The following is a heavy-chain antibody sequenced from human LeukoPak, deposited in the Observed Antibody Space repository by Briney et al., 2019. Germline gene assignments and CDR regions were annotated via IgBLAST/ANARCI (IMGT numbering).Heavy chain of an antibody. CDR1: GFTFDDYG. D-gene: IGHD3-10*01. CDR2: INWNGGST. Sequence: PGGSLRLSCAASGFTFDDYGMSWVRQAPGEGLEWVSGINWNGGSTGYADSVKGRFTISRDNAKNSLYLQMNSLRAEDTALYYCARARGSGGSGSYSFFDYWGQGTLVTVSS. V-gene: IGHV3-20*04. CDR3: ARARGSGGSGSYSFFDY. J-gene: IGHJ4*02.